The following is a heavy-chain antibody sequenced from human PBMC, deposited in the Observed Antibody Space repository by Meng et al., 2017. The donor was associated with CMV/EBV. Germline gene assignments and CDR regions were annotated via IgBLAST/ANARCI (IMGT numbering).Heavy chain of an antibody. Sequence: LSLTCAASGFTFSSYTMNWVRQAPGKGLEWVSSISSSSSYIYYADSVKGRFTISRDNAKNSLYLQMNSLRAEDTAVYYCAIGVTGRYCSSTSCYEDYRGQGTLVTVSS. CDR2: ISSSSSYI. CDR3: AIGVTGRYCSSTSCYEDY. D-gene: IGHD2-2*01. V-gene: IGHV3-21*01. CDR1: GFTFSSYT. J-gene: IGHJ4*02.